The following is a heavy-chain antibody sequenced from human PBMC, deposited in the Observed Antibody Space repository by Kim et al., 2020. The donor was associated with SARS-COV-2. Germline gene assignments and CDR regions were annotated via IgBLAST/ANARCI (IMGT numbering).Heavy chain of an antibody. Sequence: SETLSLTCIVSGVSISSGGFYWSWIRQHPGKGLEWIGNVYFNGNTQYSTSLRSRLTISVDTSKSQFSLKLNSGTAADTAVYYCVASHRYQLPTGYDYWG. D-gene: IGHD2-2*01. CDR1: GVSISSGGFY. CDR2: VYFNGNT. V-gene: IGHV4-31*03. CDR3: VASHRYQLPTGYDY. J-gene: IGHJ4*01.